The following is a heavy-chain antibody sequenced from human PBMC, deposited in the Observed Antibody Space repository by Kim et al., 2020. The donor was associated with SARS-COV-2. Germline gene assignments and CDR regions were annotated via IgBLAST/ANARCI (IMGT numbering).Heavy chain of an antibody. J-gene: IGHJ4*02. D-gene: IGHD5-12*01. V-gene: IGHV1-69*13. CDR1: GGTFSSYA. CDR2: IISIFGTA. Sequence: SVKVSCKASGGTFSSYAISWVRQAPGQGLEWMGGIISIFGTANYAPKFHGRDTITADESTSTAYMELSSRRSEDTAVYYCARAPSGYDVLDNDYRGQGTLVNVSS. CDR3: ARAPSGYDVLDNDY.